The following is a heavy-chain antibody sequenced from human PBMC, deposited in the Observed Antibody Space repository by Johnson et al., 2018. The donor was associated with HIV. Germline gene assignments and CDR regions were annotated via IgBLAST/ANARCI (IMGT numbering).Heavy chain of an antibody. CDR2: ISNSGGDT. J-gene: IGHJ3*02. D-gene: IGHD2-15*01. V-gene: IGHV3-23*04. CDR3: AKVGGGGFDI. CDR1: GFTFSSYA. Sequence: VQLVESGGVVVWPGGSLRLSCAASGFTFSSYAMSWVRQAPGKGLEWVSTISNSGGDTYYADSVKGRFTISRDNSKNTLYLQMNGLRADDTAVYYCAKVGGGGFDIWGQGTMVTVCS.